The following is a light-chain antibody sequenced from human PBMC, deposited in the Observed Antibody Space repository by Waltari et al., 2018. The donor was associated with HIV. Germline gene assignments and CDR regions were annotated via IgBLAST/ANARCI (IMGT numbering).Light chain of an antibody. J-gene: IGKJ1*01. CDR1: QGIGNY. CDR2: AAA. Sequence: DIQMTQSPSSLSASAGDTVTITCRASQGIGNYLAWYQQRPGKAPDLLISAAATLQAGAPSWFSGSGSGTHFTLTISNLQPEDVGYYYCQNYNSAPWTFGQGTRVEI. V-gene: IGKV1-27*01. CDR3: QNYNSAPWT.